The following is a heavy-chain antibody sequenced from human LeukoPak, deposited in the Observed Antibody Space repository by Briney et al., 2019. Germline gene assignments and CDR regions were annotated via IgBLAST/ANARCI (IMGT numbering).Heavy chain of an antibody. J-gene: IGHJ6*02. CDR2: ISSGGSTI. V-gene: IGHV3-11*01. CDR3: ARDYSPYYYGMDV. Sequence: GGSLRLSCAASGFTFSDYYMSWIRQAPGKGLEWVSYISSGGSTIYYADSVKGRFTISRDNAKNSLYLQMNSLRAEDTAVYYCARDYSPYYYGMDVWGQGTTVTVSS. D-gene: IGHD2-21*01. CDR1: GFTFSDYY.